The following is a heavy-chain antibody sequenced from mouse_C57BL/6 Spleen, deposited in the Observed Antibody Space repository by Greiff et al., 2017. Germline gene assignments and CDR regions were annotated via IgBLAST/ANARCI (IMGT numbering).Heavy chain of an antibody. CDR2: ISDGGSYT. J-gene: IGHJ1*03. V-gene: IGHV5-4*03. Sequence: EVKLVESGGGLVKPGGSLKLSCAASGFTFSSYALSWVRQTPEKRLEWVATISDGGSYTYYPDNVKGRVTISRDNAKNNLYLQMSHLKSEDTAMYYCASVGGDDWYFDVWGTGTTVTVSS. CDR1: GFTFSSYA. D-gene: IGHD3-3*01. CDR3: ASVGGDDWYFDV.